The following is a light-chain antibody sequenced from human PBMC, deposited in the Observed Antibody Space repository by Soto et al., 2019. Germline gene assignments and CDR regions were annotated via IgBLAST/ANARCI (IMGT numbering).Light chain of an antibody. CDR3: QQGYTPPFT. CDR2: AAS. Sequence: DIQMTQSPSFLSASAGDRVTITCRTSQSISNNLNWYQQRPGTAPQLLLYAASSLQSGVPPRFSGGGSGTDFTLTISSLQPEDVASYYCQQGYTPPFTFGPGTKVDIK. CDR1: QSISNN. J-gene: IGKJ3*01. V-gene: IGKV1-39*01.